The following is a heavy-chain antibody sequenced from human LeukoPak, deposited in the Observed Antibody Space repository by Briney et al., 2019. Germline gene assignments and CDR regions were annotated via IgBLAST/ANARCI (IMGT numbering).Heavy chain of an antibody. Sequence: PSETLSLTCAGSGYSISSGYYWGWIRQPPGKGLEWIGSIYHSGSTYYNPSLKSRVSISVDTSKNQFTLNLSSVTAADTAAYYCARRGGSPDAFDIWGQGTMVTVSS. J-gene: IGHJ3*02. CDR1: GYSISSGYY. D-gene: IGHD3-16*01. CDR3: ARRGGSPDAFDI. CDR2: IYHSGST. V-gene: IGHV4-38-2*01.